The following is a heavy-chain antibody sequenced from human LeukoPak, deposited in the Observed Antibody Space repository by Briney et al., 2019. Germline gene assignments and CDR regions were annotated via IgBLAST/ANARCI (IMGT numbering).Heavy chain of an antibody. CDR1: GGSISSYY. V-gene: IGHV4-4*07. Sequence: SETLSLTCTVSGGSISSYYWSWIRQPAGKGLEWIGRIYTGGSTNYNPSLKSRVTMSVDTSKNQFSLNLSSVTAADTAVYYCASLMTTVTTGDYWGQGTLVTVSS. CDR3: ASLMTTVTTGDY. J-gene: IGHJ4*02. D-gene: IGHD4-17*01. CDR2: IYTGGST.